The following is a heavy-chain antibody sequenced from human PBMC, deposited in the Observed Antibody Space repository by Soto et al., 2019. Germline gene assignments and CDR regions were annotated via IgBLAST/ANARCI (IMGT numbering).Heavy chain of an antibody. Sequence: QVQLQESGPGLVKPSETLSLTCTVSGGSISSYYWSWIRQPAGKGLEWIGRIYTSGSTNYNPSTTSRVTMSVDTSNDQFSLKLSSVTAADTAVYYCARVVPAAEVSFDPWGQGTLVTVSS. CDR2: IYTSGST. V-gene: IGHV4-4*07. CDR1: GGSISSYY. CDR3: ARVVPAAEVSFDP. J-gene: IGHJ5*02. D-gene: IGHD2-2*01.